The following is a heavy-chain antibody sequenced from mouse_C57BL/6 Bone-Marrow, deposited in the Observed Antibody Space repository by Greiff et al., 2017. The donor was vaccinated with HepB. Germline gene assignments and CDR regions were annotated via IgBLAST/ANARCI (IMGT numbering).Heavy chain of an antibody. Sequence: QVQLQQSGAELVKPGASVKMSCKASGYTFTSYWITWVKQRPGQGLEWIGDIYPGSGSTNYNEKFKSKATLTVDTSSSTAYMQLSSLTSEDSAVYYCASGGWLLRQGYFDVWGTGTTVTVSS. D-gene: IGHD2-3*01. CDR2: IYPGSGST. CDR1: GYTFTSYW. CDR3: ASGGWLLRQGYFDV. J-gene: IGHJ1*03. V-gene: IGHV1-55*01.